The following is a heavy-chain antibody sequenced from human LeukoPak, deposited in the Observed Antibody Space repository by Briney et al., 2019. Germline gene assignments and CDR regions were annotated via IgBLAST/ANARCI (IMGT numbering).Heavy chain of an antibody. V-gene: IGHV4-39*07. J-gene: IGHJ4*02. CDR2: IYYSEST. D-gene: IGHD3-16*01. CDR3: ASLLGPDISFNDY. Sequence: PSETLSLTCTVSGGSIGSSSYYWGWIRQPPGKGLEWIGSIYYSESTYDNPSLKRRVTISVDASKIQFSLKLSSVTAADTAVYYCASLLGPDISFNDYWGQGTLVTVSS. CDR1: GGSIGSSSYY.